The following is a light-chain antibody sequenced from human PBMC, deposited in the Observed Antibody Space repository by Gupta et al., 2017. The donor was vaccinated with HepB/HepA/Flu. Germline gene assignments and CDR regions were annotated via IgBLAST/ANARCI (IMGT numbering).Light chain of an antibody. Sequence: QSLLTQPPSFSAAPRQTVTISCPGRSSNTGNNYVFWYQQFPGGAPKLLIYDNDERPSGVPDRFSGSKSGTSATLGITGLQTGDEADYYCATWDSSLMGVVFGGGTKLTVL. J-gene: IGLJ2*01. V-gene: IGLV1-51*01. CDR2: DND. CDR1: SSNTGNNY. CDR3: ATWDSSLMGVV.